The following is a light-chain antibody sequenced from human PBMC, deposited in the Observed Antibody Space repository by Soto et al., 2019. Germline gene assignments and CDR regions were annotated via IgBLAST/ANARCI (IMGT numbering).Light chain of an antibody. CDR1: QSISSW. J-gene: IGKJ1*01. CDR2: KAS. CDR3: QQYNSYWT. V-gene: IGKV1-5*03. Sequence: DIQMTQSPSTLSASVGDRVTITCRASQSISSWLAWYQQKPGKAPKLLIYKASSLESGVPSRLSGSGSGKEFPLTISSLQPDDFATYYCQQYNSYWTFGQGTRVEIK.